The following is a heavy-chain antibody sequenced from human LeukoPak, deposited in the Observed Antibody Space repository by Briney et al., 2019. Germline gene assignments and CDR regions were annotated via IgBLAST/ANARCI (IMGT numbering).Heavy chain of an antibody. CDR3: AKRRFDSSGYHFDD. J-gene: IGHJ4*02. CDR1: GFTFSSYD. Sequence: GGSLRLSCAASGFTFSSYDMNWVRQAPGKGLEWVSTISGSGVGTYYADSVRGRFTISRDNSKNTLYMQMNSPRAEDTAVYYCAKRRFDSSGYHFDDWGQGTLVTVSS. D-gene: IGHD3-22*01. CDR2: ISGSGVGT. V-gene: IGHV3-23*01.